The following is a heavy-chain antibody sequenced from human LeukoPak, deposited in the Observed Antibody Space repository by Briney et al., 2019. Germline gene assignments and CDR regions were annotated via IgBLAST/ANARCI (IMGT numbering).Heavy chain of an antibody. J-gene: IGHJ3*02. CDR2: ISSSGSTI. CDR3: ARAQSDIPDAFDI. D-gene: IGHD3-9*01. V-gene: IGHV3-48*03. CDR1: GFTFSSYE. Sequence: GGSLRLSCAASGFTFSSYEMNWVRQAPGKGLEWVSCISSSGSTIYYADSVKGRFTISRDNAKNSLYLQMNSLRAEDTAVYYCARAQSDIPDAFDIWGQGTMVTVSS.